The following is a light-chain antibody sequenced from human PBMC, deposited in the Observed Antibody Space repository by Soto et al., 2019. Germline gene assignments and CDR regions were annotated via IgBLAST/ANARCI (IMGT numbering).Light chain of an antibody. CDR2: GAY. V-gene: IGKV3-20*01. J-gene: IGKJ1*01. Sequence: VLPHSPGTLSLSPGEGATLSCRASQSIDNSFAWFQQKPGPAPRLLISGAYTRAHGIPDGVSGVGSRTEGTRTSSRLEPEDFAVYYCQQYRYSPRTVGQGTKVDIK. CDR3: QQYRYSPRT. CDR1: QSIDNS.